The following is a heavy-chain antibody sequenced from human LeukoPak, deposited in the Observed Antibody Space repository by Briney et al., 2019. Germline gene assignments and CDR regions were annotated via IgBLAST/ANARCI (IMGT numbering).Heavy chain of an antibody. V-gene: IGHV3-21*06. D-gene: IGHD1-26*01. Sequence: PGGSLRLSCAASGFTFSTYSMTWVRQAPGKGLEWVSSITSTSGYIYYAESVKGRFSISRDNAKNSLYLQMNSLRAEDTAVYYCARVGGGSHYFDYWGQGTLATVSS. CDR2: ITSTSGYI. CDR3: ARVGGGSHYFDY. CDR1: GFTFSTYS. J-gene: IGHJ4*02.